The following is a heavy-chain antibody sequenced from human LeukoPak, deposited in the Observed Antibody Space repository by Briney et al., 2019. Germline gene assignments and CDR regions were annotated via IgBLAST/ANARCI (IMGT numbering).Heavy chain of an antibody. CDR2: INSDGSST. Sequence: GGSLRLSCAASGFTLSSYWMHWVRQAPGKGLVWVSRINSDGSSTSYVDSVKGRFTISRDNAKNTLYLQMNSLRAEDTAVYYCARVSMTAAGPFDYWGQGTLVTVSS. D-gene: IGHD6-13*01. CDR3: ARVSMTAAGPFDY. CDR1: GFTLSSYW. J-gene: IGHJ4*02. V-gene: IGHV3-74*01.